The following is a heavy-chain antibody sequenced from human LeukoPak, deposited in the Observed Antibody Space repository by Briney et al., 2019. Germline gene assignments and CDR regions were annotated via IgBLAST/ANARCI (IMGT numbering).Heavy chain of an antibody. CDR2: TYYRSKWYN. J-gene: IGHJ4*02. Sequence: SQTLSLTCAISGDSVSSNSAAWNWIRQSPSRGLEWLGRTYYRSKWYNDYAVSVKSRITINPDTSKNQSSLQLNSVTPEDTAVYYCARELRRDGYNSFGTIDYWGQGTLVTVSS. CDR3: ARELRRDGYNSFGTIDY. D-gene: IGHD5-24*01. CDR1: GDSVSSNSAA. V-gene: IGHV6-1*01.